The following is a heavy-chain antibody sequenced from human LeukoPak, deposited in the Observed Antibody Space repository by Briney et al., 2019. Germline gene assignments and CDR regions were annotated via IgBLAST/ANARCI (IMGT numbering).Heavy chain of an antibody. CDR2: IYHSGST. CDR3: ARDSSHGHAFDI. Sequence: SETLSLTCTVSGYSISSGYYWGWIRQPPGKGLEWIGSIYHSGSTYYNPSLKSRVTISVDTSKNQFSLKLSSVTAADTAVYYCARDSSHGHAFDIWGQGTMVTVSS. CDR1: GYSISSGYY. J-gene: IGHJ3*02. V-gene: IGHV4-38-2*02.